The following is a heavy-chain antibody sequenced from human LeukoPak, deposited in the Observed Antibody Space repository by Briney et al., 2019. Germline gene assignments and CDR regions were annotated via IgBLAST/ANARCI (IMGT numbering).Heavy chain of an antibody. CDR3: ARDRFGVAARPFDY. CDR1: GFTFSSYW. D-gene: IGHD6-6*01. V-gene: IGHV3-7*01. J-gene: IGHJ4*02. CDR2: IKQDGSEK. Sequence: GGSLRLSCAASGFTFSSYWMSWVRQAPGKGLEWVANIKQDGSEKYYVDSVKGRFTISRDNAKNSLYLQMNSLRAEDTAVYYCARDRFGVAARPFDYWGQGTLVTVSS.